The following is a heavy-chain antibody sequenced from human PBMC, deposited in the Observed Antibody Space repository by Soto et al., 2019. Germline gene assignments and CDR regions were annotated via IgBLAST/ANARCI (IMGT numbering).Heavy chain of an antibody. CDR1: GFTFSSYG. CDR2: ISYDGSNK. Sequence: GGSLRLSCAASGFTFSSYGMHWVRQAPGKGLEWVAVISYDGSNKYYADSVKGRFTISRDNSKNTLYLQMNSLRAEDTAVYYCAKVQDDYSNHFDYWGQGTLVTVSS. J-gene: IGHJ4*02. V-gene: IGHV3-30*18. CDR3: AKVQDDYSNHFDY. D-gene: IGHD4-4*01.